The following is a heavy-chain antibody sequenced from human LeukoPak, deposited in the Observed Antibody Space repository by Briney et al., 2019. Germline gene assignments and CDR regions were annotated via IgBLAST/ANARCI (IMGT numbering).Heavy chain of an antibody. V-gene: IGHV3-11*01. D-gene: IGHD2-8*01. J-gene: IGHJ4*02. CDR1: GFTVSSNY. CDR3: ARIPTNLDPYYYFDY. Sequence: GGSLRLSCAASGFTVSSNYMSWIRQAPGKGLEWVSYISSSGSTIYYADSVKGRFTISRDNAKNSLYLQMNSLRAEDTAVYYCARIPTNLDPYYYFDYWGQGTLVTVSS. CDR2: ISSSGSTI.